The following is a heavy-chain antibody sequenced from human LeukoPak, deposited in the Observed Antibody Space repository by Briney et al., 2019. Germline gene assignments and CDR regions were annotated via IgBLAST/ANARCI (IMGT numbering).Heavy chain of an antibody. J-gene: IGHJ4*02. D-gene: IGHD3-22*01. V-gene: IGHV3-15*01. Sequence: GGSLRLSCAASGFTVTNAWMSWVRQAPGKGLEWVGRIKTKTDGGTIDYAAPVKGRFTISRDDSRNTLYLQLSSLKTEDTAVYYCTTGNYYDRSGYSLDYWGQGTLVTVSS. CDR1: GFTVTNAW. CDR3: TTGNYYDRSGYSLDY. CDR2: IKTKTDGGTI.